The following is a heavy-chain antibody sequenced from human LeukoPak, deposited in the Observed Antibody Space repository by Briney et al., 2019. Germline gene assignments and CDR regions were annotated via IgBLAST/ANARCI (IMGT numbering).Heavy chain of an antibody. Sequence: RSGGSLRLSCAASGFTFSSYSMNWVRQAPGKGLEWVSSISSSSSYIYYADSVKGRFTISRDNAKNSLYLQMNSLRAEDTAVYYCARDRCSSTSCYTIDYWGQGTLVTVSS. D-gene: IGHD2-2*02. CDR1: GFTFSSYS. J-gene: IGHJ4*02. CDR2: ISSSSSYI. V-gene: IGHV3-21*01. CDR3: ARDRCSSTSCYTIDY.